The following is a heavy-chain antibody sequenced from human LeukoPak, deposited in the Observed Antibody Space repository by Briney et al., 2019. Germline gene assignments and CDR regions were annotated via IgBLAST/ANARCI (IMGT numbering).Heavy chain of an antibody. CDR2: ISSSGSTI. D-gene: IGHD2-15*01. V-gene: IGHV3-48*03. CDR1: GFTFSSYE. Sequence: PPGGSLRLSCAASGFTFSSYEMNWVRQAPGKGLEWVSYISSSGSTIYYADSVKGRFTISRDNAKNSLYLQMNSLRAEDTAVYYCARGNCSGGSCYSIDYWGQGTLVTVSS. CDR3: ARGNCSGGSCYSIDY. J-gene: IGHJ4*02.